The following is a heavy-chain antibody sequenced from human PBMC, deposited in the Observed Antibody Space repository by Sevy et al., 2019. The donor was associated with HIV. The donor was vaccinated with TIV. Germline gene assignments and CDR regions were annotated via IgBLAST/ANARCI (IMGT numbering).Heavy chain of an antibody. CDR3: ARLSGTSGWYLYSVDY. CDR2: IYYIGSG. Sequence: SETLSLSCTVSGASINSYYWSWIRQPPGKGLELIGYIYYIGSGNYNPSLKRRVTMAIDTSNNQFSLELCSVTAADTAVYYCARLSGTSGWYLYSVDYWGLGTLVTVSS. J-gene: IGHJ4*02. D-gene: IGHD6-19*01. CDR1: GASINSYY. V-gene: IGHV4-59*01.